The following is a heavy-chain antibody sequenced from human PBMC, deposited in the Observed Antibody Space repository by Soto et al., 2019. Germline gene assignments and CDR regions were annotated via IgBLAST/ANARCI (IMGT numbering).Heavy chain of an antibody. V-gene: IGHV3-48*02. CDR3: ARDLGWAFDS. J-gene: IGHJ4*02. Sequence: VQLVESGGGSVQPGGSLRLSCAASGFTFSTFSMNWVRQAPGRGLEWISYISGGGRPISYADSVKGRFTISRDNAKNSPYLQMDSLTDEDTAVYYCARDLGWAFDSWGQGTLVTVSS. CDR2: ISGGGRPI. CDR1: GFTFSTFS. D-gene: IGHD6-19*01.